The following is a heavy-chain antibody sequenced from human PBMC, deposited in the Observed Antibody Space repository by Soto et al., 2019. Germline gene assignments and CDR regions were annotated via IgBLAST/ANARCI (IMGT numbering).Heavy chain of an antibody. CDR2: IFVGSGDT. V-gene: IGHV1-58*01. Sequence: QMQLVQSGPEVKKPGTSVTVSCKASGFTFTTSAVLWMRQARGQRLEWIGWIFVGSGDTNYAQKFQERVTITRDMSASTVYMELSTLRSEDTSVYYCAAVHRWLWGDWYFDLWGRGTLITVSS. CDR3: AAVHRWLWGDWYFDL. J-gene: IGHJ2*01. CDR1: GFTFTTSA. D-gene: IGHD3-22*01.